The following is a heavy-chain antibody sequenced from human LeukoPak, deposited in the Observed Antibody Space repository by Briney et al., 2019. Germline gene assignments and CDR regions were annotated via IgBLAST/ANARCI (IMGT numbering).Heavy chain of an antibody. CDR3: AGRSSGSTWYFDS. D-gene: IGHD6-6*01. CDR1: GGSISSGGSY. Sequence: SETLSLTCTVSGGSISSGGSYWSWIRQHPGRGLEWLGYISYGGNTYYNPSLKSRAAMSLDTSKSQFSLKLTSVTATDTAVYYCAGRSSGSTWYFDSWGQGTLVTVSP. CDR2: ISYGGNT. V-gene: IGHV4-31*03. J-gene: IGHJ4*02.